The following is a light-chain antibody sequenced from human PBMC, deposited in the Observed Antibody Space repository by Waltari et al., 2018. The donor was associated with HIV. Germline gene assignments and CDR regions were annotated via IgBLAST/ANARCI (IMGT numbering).Light chain of an antibody. Sequence: EIVLTQSPGTLSLSPGERATLSCRASTSVTRASQRVSSSYLAWYQQKPGQAPRLLIYAASSRATGIPDRFSGSGSGTDFTLTISRLEPEDFAVYYCQQYGTSPRTFGQGTKVEIK. CDR3: QQYGTSPRT. CDR1: QRVSSSY. V-gene: IGKV3-20*01. J-gene: IGKJ1*01. CDR2: AAS.